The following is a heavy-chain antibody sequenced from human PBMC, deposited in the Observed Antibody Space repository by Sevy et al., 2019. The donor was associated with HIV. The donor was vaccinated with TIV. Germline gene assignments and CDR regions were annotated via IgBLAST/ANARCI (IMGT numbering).Heavy chain of an antibody. CDR3: ATGRDIVVVVAATGGEWHY. J-gene: IGHJ4*01. CDR2: ISGSGGST. Sequence: GGSLRLSCAASRFTFSSYAMSWVRQAPGKGLEWVSAISGSGGSTYYADSVKGRFTISRDNSKNTLYLQMNSLRAEDTAVYYCATGRDIVVVVAATGGEWHYWGHGTLVTVSS. V-gene: IGHV3-23*01. CDR1: RFTFSSYA. D-gene: IGHD2-15*01.